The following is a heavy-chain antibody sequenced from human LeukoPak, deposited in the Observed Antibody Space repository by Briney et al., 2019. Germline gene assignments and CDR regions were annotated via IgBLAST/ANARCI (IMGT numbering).Heavy chain of an antibody. V-gene: IGHV4-59*01. CDR1: GGSMNNYY. D-gene: IGHD1-26*01. CDR2: IHYTGIT. CDR3: ARILEGSGAAFDI. J-gene: IGHJ3*02. Sequence: NPSETLSLTCIVSGGSMNNYYWSWIRQPPGKGLEWIAYIHYTGITNYNPFLKSRVTISLDTSKNQFSLKLNSVTAADTAFYYCARILEGSGAAFDIWSQGTMVTVSS.